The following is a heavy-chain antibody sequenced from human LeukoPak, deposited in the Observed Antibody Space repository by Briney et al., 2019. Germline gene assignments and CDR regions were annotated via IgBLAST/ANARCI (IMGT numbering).Heavy chain of an antibody. CDR3: ARLITGTTTAFDI. CDR2: IYTSGST. Sequence: SETLSLTCTVSGGSISGYYWSWIRQPAGKGLEWIGRIYTSGSTHYNPSLKSRVTMSVDTSKDQFSLKLSSVTAADTAVYYCARLITGTTTAFDIWGQGTMVNVYS. J-gene: IGHJ3*02. V-gene: IGHV4-4*07. D-gene: IGHD1-7*01. CDR1: GGSISGYY.